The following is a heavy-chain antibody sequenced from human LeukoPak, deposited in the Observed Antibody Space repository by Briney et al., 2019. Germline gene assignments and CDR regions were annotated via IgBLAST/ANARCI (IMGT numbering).Heavy chain of an antibody. D-gene: IGHD1-26*01. CDR2: IYYSGST. CDR1: GGSISSYY. V-gene: IGHV4-59*08. Sequence: SETLSLTCTVSGGSISSYYWSWIRQPPGKGLEWIGYIYYSGSTNYNPSLKSRVTISVDTSKNQFSMKLSSVTAADTAVYYCARRSYGIDNAFDIWGQGTMVTVPS. CDR3: ARRSYGIDNAFDI. J-gene: IGHJ3*02.